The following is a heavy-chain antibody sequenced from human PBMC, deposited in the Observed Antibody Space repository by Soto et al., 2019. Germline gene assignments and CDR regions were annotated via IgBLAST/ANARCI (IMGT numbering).Heavy chain of an antibody. J-gene: IGHJ3*02. Sequence: SETPSLTCAVYNGSFSVYYWTWIRQPPGKGLEWIGEINHSGSTNYNPSLKSRVTISVDTSKNQFSLKLSSVTAADTAVYYCARDSTRRGACDIWGQGTMVTVSS. CDR1: NGSFSVYY. CDR3: ARDSTRRGACDI. V-gene: IGHV4-34*01. D-gene: IGHD2-2*01. CDR2: INHSGST.